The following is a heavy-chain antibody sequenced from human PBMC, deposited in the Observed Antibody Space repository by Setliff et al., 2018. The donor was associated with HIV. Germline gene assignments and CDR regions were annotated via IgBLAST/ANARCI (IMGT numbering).Heavy chain of an antibody. CDR3: ARHGRTTVTTDPKGGAFDI. D-gene: IGHD4-4*01. J-gene: IGHJ3*02. Sequence: SETLSLTCTVSGVSTSSSHYYWGWIRQPPGKGLEWIGYIYYSGSTYYNPSLKSRVTISVDTSKNQSSLKLSSVTAADTAVYYCARHGRTTVTTDPKGGAFDIWGQGTMVTVSS. V-gene: IGHV4-39*01. CDR2: IYYSGST. CDR1: GVSTSSSHYY.